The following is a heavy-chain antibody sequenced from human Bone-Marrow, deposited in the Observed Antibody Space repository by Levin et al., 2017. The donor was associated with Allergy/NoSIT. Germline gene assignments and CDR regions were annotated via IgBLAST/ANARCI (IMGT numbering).Heavy chain of an antibody. J-gene: IGHJ1*01. Sequence: PVASVKVSCKASGYTFTGYYMHWVRQAPGQGLEWMGWINPNSGGTNYAQKFQGRVTMTRDTSISTAYMELSRLRSDDTAVYYCARGGTGYSSSWYEGQGGGQHWGQGTLVTVSS. CDR2: INPNSGGT. CDR1: GYTFTGYY. CDR3: ARGGTGYSSSWYEGQGGGQH. D-gene: IGHD6-13*01. V-gene: IGHV1-2*02.